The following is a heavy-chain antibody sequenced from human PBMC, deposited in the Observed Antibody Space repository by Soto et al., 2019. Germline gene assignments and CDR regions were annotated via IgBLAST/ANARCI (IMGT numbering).Heavy chain of an antibody. CDR2: IYHSGST. V-gene: IGHV4-30-2*01. J-gene: IGHJ4*02. D-gene: IGHD3-3*01. CDR3: ARPSYDFWSGPFDY. Sequence: SETLSLTCAVSGGSISSGGYSWSWIRQPPGKGLEWIGYIYHSGSTYYNPSLKSRVTISVDRSKNQFSLKLSSVTAADTAVYYCARPSYDFWSGPFDYWGQGTLVTVSS. CDR1: GGSISSGGYS.